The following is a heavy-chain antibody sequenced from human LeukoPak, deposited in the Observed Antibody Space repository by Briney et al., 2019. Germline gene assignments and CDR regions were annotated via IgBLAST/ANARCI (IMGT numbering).Heavy chain of an antibody. V-gene: IGHV3-7*02. J-gene: IGHJ4*02. D-gene: IGHD5-24*01. CDR3: ARGDGYNYDY. CDR2: IKQDGSEK. Sequence: GGSLRLSCAASGFTFSNLWMSWVRQAPGKGLEWVANIKQDGSEKYYVDSVKGRFTISRDNAKNSLYLQMNSLSAEDTAVYYCARGDGYNYDYWGQGTLVTVSS. CDR1: GFTFSNLW.